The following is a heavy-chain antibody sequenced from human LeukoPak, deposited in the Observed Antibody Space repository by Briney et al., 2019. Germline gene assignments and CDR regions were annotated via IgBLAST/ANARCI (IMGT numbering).Heavy chain of an antibody. D-gene: IGHD4-17*01. CDR2: ISSSGSTI. CDR3: AKDPGYGDYADY. V-gene: IGHV3-48*03. CDR1: GFTFSSYE. J-gene: IGHJ4*02. Sequence: GGSLRLSCAASGFTFSSYEMNWVRQAPGKGLEWVSYISSSGSTIYYADSVKGRFTISRDNSKNTLYLQMNSLRAEDTAVYYCAKDPGYGDYADYWGQGTLVTVSS.